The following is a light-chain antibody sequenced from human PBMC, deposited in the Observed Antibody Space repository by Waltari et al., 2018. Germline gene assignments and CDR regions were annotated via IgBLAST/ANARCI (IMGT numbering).Light chain of an antibody. J-gene: IGKJ5*01. Sequence: IQLTPSPSSLSASVGDRVTITCRASQGISSYLAWYQQKPGKAPKLLIYAASTLQSGVPSRFSGSGSGTDFTLTISSLQPEDFATYYCQQLNSYITFGQGTRLEIK. V-gene: IGKV1-9*01. CDR2: AAS. CDR1: QGISSY. CDR3: QQLNSYIT.